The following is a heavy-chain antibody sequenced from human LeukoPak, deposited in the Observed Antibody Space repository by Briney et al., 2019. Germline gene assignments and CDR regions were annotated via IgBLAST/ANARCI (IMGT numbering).Heavy chain of an antibody. J-gene: IGHJ4*02. Sequence: AASVKVSCKASGYTFTSYGISWVRQAPGQGLEWMGWISAYNGNTNYAQKLQGRVTMTTDTSTSTAYMELSSLRSEDTAVYYCARAGDYVWGSYRPFDYWGQGTLVTVSS. CDR3: ARAGDYVWGSYRPFDY. CDR1: GYTFTSYG. CDR2: ISAYNGNT. D-gene: IGHD3-16*02. V-gene: IGHV1-18*01.